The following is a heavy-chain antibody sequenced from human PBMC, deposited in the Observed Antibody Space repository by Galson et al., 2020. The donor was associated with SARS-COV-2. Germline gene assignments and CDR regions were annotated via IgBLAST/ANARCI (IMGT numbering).Heavy chain of an antibody. V-gene: IGHV3-53*01. Sequence: GGSLRLSCAASGFTVSSNYMSWVRQAPGKGLEWVSVIYSGGSTYYADSVKGRFTISRDNSKNTLYLQMNSLRAEDTAVYYCARVVSDTAMGRGHLLYYYYMDVWGKGTTVTVSS. D-gene: IGHD5-18*01. J-gene: IGHJ6*03. CDR1: GFTVSSNY. CDR3: ARVVSDTAMGRGHLLYYYYMDV. CDR2: IYSGGST.